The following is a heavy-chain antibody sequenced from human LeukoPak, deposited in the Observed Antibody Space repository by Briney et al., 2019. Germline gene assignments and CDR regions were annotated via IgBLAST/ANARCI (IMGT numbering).Heavy chain of an antibody. CDR1: GGSISSYY. V-gene: IGHV4-59*01. J-gene: IGHJ6*02. D-gene: IGHD2-2*01. CDR2: IYYSGST. CDR3: ARVVPEAYYYYYGMDV. Sequence: SSETLSLTCTVSGGSISSYYWSWVRQPPGKGLEWIGYIYYSGSTNYNPSLKSRVTISVDTSKNQFSLKLSSVTAADTAVYYCARVVPEAYYYYYGMDVWGQGTTVTVSS.